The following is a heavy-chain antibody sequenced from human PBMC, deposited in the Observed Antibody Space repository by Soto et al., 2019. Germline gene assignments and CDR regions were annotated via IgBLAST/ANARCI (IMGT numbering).Heavy chain of an antibody. Sequence: PSETLSLTCAVSGGSISSGDYSWSWIRQPPGKGLEWIGYIHHSGTFYYNPSLKSRVTMSVDRSKNQFSLKLTSVTAADRPMYYCVREWIAARHFDYWGQGTLVTVSS. CDR3: VREWIAARHFDY. J-gene: IGHJ4*02. CDR1: GGSISSGDYS. D-gene: IGHD6-6*01. V-gene: IGHV4-30-2*01. CDR2: IHHSGTF.